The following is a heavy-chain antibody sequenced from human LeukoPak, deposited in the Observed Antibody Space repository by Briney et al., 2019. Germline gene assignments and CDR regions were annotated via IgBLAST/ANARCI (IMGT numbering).Heavy chain of an antibody. CDR1: GGTFSSYA. CDR3: AREKRRDGYNYDY. V-gene: IGHV1-69*04. Sequence: ASVKVSCKASGGTFSSYAISWVRQAPGQGLEWMGRIIPILGIANYAQKFQGRVTITADKSTSTAYMELSSLRSEDTAVYYCAREKRRDGYNYDYWGQGTLVTVSS. CDR2: IIPILGIA. D-gene: IGHD5-24*01. J-gene: IGHJ4*02.